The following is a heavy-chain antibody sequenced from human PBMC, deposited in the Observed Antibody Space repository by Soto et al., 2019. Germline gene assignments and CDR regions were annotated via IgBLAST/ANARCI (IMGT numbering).Heavy chain of an antibody. CDR3: ASIGVVAATKSIFDY. CDR1: GYTFTSYY. J-gene: IGHJ4*02. D-gene: IGHD2-15*01. V-gene: IGHV1-46*03. CDR2: INPSGGST. Sequence: ASVKVSCKASGYTFTSYYMHWVRQAPGQGLEWMGIINPSGGSTSYAQKFQGRVTMTRDTSTSTVYMELSSLRSEDTAVYYCASIGVVAATKSIFDYWGQGTLVTVSS.